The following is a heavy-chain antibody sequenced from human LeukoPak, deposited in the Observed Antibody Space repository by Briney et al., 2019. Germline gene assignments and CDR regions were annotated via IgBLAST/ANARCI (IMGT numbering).Heavy chain of an antibody. CDR2: IGGSGDTT. V-gene: IGHV3-23*01. D-gene: IGHD3-10*01. Sequence: PGGSLRLSCAASGFTFSTYAMSWVRQAPGKGLEWVSAIGGSGDTTYYADSVKGRFTISRDNSKNTLYLQMNSLRAEDTDTAVYYCAKDRGWFGGSLANFDNWGPGTLVTVSS. CDR1: GFTFSTYA. CDR3: AKDRGWFGGSLANFDN. J-gene: IGHJ4*02.